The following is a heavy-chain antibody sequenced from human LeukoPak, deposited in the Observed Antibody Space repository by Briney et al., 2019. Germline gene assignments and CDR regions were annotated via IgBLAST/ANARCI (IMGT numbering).Heavy chain of an antibody. CDR2: ISGSGGST. Sequence: GGSLRLSCAASGFTFSSYAMSWLRQAPGKGLEWVSAISGSGGSTYYADSVKGRFTISRDNSKNTLYLQMNSLRAEDTAVYYCAKDRERYCSSTSCRTFDYWGQGTLVTVSS. CDR1: GFTFSSYA. J-gene: IGHJ4*02. V-gene: IGHV3-23*01. D-gene: IGHD2-2*01. CDR3: AKDRERYCSSTSCRTFDY.